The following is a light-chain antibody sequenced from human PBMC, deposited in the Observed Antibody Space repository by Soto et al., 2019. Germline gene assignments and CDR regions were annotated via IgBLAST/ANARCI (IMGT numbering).Light chain of an antibody. J-gene: IGKJ2*01. CDR3: QQYPGYT. Sequence: EIVLTQSPGTLSLSPGERATLSCSASQSVSSSYLAWYQQKPGQAPRLLIYGASSRATGIPDRFSVSGSGTDFTLTISRLEPEDFAVYYCQQYPGYTFGQGTKLEIK. V-gene: IGKV3-20*01. CDR1: QSVSSSY. CDR2: GAS.